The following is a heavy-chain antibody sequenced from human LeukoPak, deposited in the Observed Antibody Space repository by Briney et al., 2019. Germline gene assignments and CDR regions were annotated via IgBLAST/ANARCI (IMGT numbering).Heavy chain of an antibody. Sequence: GGSLRLSCAASGFTFSSYGMSWVRQAPGKGLEWVSGINWNGGSTGYADSVKGRFTISRDNAKNSLYLQMNSLRAEDTALYYCARGVSGSYYYYYMDVWGKGTTVTVSS. D-gene: IGHD1-26*01. CDR2: INWNGGST. V-gene: IGHV3-20*04. CDR1: GFTFSSYG. J-gene: IGHJ6*03. CDR3: ARGVSGSYYYYYMDV.